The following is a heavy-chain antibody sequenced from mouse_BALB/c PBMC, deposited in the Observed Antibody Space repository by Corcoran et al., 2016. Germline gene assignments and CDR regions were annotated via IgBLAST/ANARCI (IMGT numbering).Heavy chain of an antibody. J-gene: IGHJ2*01. CDR1: GYTFTNYG. V-gene: IGHV9-3-1*01. CDR3: ARLDY. CDR2: INTYTREP. Sequence: QIQLVQSGPELKKPGETVKISCKASGYTFTNYGMNWVKQAPGKGLKWMGWINTYTREPTYGDDFKGRFAFSLETSASTAYLQINNLKNEDTATYFCARLDYWGQGTTLTVSS.